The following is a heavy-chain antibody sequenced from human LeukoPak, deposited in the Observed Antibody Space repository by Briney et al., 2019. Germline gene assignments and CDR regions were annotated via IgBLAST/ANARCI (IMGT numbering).Heavy chain of an antibody. Sequence: GGSLRLSCAASGFTFSSYVMSWVRQAPGKGLEWVSAISGSGDSTYYADSAKGRFTISRDNSKNTLYLQTNSLRAEDTAVYYCAKDHYCSSTSCDFDYWGQGTLVTVSS. CDR2: ISGSGDST. D-gene: IGHD2-2*01. CDR1: GFTFSSYV. J-gene: IGHJ4*02. V-gene: IGHV3-23*01. CDR3: AKDHYCSSTSCDFDY.